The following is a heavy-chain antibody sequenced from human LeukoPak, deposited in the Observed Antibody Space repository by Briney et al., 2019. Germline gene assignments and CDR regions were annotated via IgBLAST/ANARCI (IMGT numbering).Heavy chain of an antibody. V-gene: IGHV3-48*04. J-gene: IGHJ6*02. CDR2: ISSSSSTI. Sequence: GGSLRLSCAASGFTFSSYSMNWVRQAPGKGLEWVSYISSSSSTIYYADSVKGRFTISRDNAKNSLYLQMNSLRAEDTAVYYCARELYGSGSYYPTMDVWGQGTTVTVSS. D-gene: IGHD3-10*01. CDR3: ARELYGSGSYYPTMDV. CDR1: GFTFSSYS.